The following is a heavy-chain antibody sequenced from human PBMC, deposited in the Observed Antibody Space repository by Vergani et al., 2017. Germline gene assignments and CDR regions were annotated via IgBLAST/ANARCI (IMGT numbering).Heavy chain of an antibody. CDR2: MDYSGST. Sequence: QVQLQESGPGLVKPSETLSLTCTVSGDSVISTDYHWGWIRQPPGKGLEWIGSMDYSGSTSYNPSLESRISIPFETPKNQFSLRRTSVTAADTAVYYCASKRGACRAAYCHSYDFWGPGTLVGVSS. CDR1: GDSVISTDYH. V-gene: IGHV4-39*01. CDR3: ASKRGACRAAYCHSYDF. D-gene: IGHD2-15*01. J-gene: IGHJ4*02.